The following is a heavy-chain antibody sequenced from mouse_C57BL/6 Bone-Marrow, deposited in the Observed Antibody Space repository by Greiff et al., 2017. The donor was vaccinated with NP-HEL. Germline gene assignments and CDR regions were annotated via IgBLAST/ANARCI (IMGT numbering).Heavy chain of an antibody. Sequence: EVKLQESGGGLVQPGESLKLSCESNEYDFPSHDMSWVRKTPEKRLELVAAINSDGGSTYYPDTMERRFIISRDNTKKTLYLQVSSLRSEDTALYYCARHGTGDYGGGFAYWGQGTLVTVSA. V-gene: IGHV5-2*01. CDR1: EYDFPSHD. CDR2: INSDGGST. CDR3: ARHGTGDYGGGFAY. D-gene: IGHD2-4*01. J-gene: IGHJ3*01.